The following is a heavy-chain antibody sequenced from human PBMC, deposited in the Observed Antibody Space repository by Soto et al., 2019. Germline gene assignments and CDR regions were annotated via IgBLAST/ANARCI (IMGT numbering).Heavy chain of an antibody. CDR3: ARGVDNGVDV. CDR1: GYTFTSYD. D-gene: IGHD2-8*01. CDR2: MSPNSGAT. J-gene: IGHJ6*02. V-gene: IGHV1-8*01. Sequence: QVQLVQSGAEVTKHGASVKVSCKASGYTFTSYDINWVRQATGQGIEWMGWMSPNSGATGYAQKFQRRVTRTRDTSISTVYMELSNRRSEDTAIYYCARGVDNGVDVWGQGSTVTVSS.